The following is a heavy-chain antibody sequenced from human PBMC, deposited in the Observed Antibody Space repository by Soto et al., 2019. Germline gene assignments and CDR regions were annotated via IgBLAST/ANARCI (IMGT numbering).Heavy chain of an antibody. CDR3: AIGSTYYYDSSGYYPLGY. CDR1: GGSITSSNW. Sequence: QVQLQESGPGLVKPSGTLSLTCAVSGGSITSSNWWSWVHQPPGKGLEWIGEIYHSGSTNYNPSLKSRVTISVDKSKNQFSLKLSSVTAADTAVYYCAIGSTYYYDSSGYYPLGYWGQGTLVTVSS. J-gene: IGHJ4*02. CDR2: IYHSGST. V-gene: IGHV4-4*02. D-gene: IGHD3-22*01.